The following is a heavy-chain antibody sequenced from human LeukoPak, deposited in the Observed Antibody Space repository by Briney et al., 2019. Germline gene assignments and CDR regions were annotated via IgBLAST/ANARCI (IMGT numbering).Heavy chain of an antibody. CDR1: GGSFSGYY. CDR2: INHSGST. V-gene: IGHV4-34*01. D-gene: IGHD3-3*01. J-gene: IGHJ4*02. Sequence: SKTLSLTCAVYGGSFSGYYWSWIRQPPGKGLEWIGEINHSGSTNYNPSLKSRVTISVDTSKNQSSLKLSSVTAADTAVYYCARYSGYYTDYFDYWGQGTLVTVSS. CDR3: ARYSGYYTDYFDY.